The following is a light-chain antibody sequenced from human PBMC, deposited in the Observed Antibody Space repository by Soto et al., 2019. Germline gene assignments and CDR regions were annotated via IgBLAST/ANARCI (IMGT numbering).Light chain of an antibody. V-gene: IGKV3-20*01. CDR3: QQYDSSPLT. CDR1: QSVSSSY. J-gene: IGKJ3*01. CDR2: AAS. Sequence: EIVVTQSPGTLSLSPGERATLSCRASQSVSSSYLAWYQQKPGQAPRLLIYAASSRATGVPDRFSGSGSGTDFTLTISRLEPEDFAVYYCQQYDSSPLTFGPGTKVDIK.